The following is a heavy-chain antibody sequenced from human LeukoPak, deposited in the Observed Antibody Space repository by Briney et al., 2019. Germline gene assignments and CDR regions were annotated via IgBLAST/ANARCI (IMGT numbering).Heavy chain of an antibody. D-gene: IGHD6-19*01. CDR2: IYSDGST. CDR3: ARALAVAGNY. Sequence: PGGSLRLSCAASGFTVSSNYMSWVRQAPGKGLEWVSVIYSDGSTYYADYADSVKGRFTISRDNSKNTLYLQMHSLSAEDTAVYYCARALAVAGNYWGQGTLVTVSS. J-gene: IGHJ4*02. V-gene: IGHV3-53*01. CDR1: GFTVSSNY.